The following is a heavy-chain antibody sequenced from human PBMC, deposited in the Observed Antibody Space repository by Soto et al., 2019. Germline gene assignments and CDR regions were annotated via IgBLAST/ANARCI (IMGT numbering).Heavy chain of an antibody. J-gene: IGHJ4*02. CDR3: ARLRSLPSTIKFGSDFDY. Sequence: GESLQISCTASGYNFNNNWIGWVRQTPGKGLEWMGRIEPSDSYIDYSPSFKGHVTISSDKSIKTVYLQWSSLKASDTAMYYCARLRSLPSTIKFGSDFDYWGQGALVTVSS. CDR1: GYNFNNNW. CDR2: IEPSDSYI. D-gene: IGHD6-25*01. V-gene: IGHV5-10-1*01.